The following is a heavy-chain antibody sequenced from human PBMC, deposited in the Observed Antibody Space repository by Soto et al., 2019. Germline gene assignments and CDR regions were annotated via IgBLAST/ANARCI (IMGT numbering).Heavy chain of an antibody. CDR3: ERVGWELEMGDY. V-gene: IGHV3-30-3*01. CDR1: GFTFSSYA. J-gene: IGHJ4*02. Sequence: QVQLVESGGGVVQPGRSLRLSCAASGFTFSSYAMHWVLQAPGKGLEWVAVISYDGSNKYYADSVKGRFTISRDNSKNTLYLQMNSLRAEDTAVYYCERVGWELEMGDYWGQGTLVTVSS. D-gene: IGHD1-26*01. CDR2: ISYDGSNK.